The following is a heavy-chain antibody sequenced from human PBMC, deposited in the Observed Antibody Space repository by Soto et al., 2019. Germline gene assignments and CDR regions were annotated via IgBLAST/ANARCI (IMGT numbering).Heavy chain of an antibody. J-gene: IGHJ4*02. CDR3: ARRGHPGH. Sequence: QVQLVQSGAEVKKPGSSVKVSCTASGGSLRNSVISWVRQAPAQRLEWMGGVIPILGTANYAQKFQGRVTRTADEATSTAYMDLSSLSPDDTAVYYWARRGHPGHWGPGTLVIVSS. CDR1: GGSLRNSV. V-gene: IGHV1-69*01. CDR2: VIPILGTA.